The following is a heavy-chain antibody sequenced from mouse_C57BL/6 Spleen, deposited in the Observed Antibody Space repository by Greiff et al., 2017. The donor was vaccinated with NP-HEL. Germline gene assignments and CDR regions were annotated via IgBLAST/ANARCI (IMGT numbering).Heavy chain of an antibody. D-gene: IGHD2-2*01. J-gene: IGHJ3*01. Sequence: DVQLQESGAELVRPGASVKLSCTASGFNIKDDYMHWVKQRPEQGLEWIGWIDPENGDTEYASKFQGKATITADTSSNTAYLQLSSLTSEDTAVYYCTTLMVTGTYWGQGTLVTVSA. CDR1: GFNIKDDY. CDR3: TTLMVTGTY. CDR2: IDPENGDT. V-gene: IGHV14-4*01.